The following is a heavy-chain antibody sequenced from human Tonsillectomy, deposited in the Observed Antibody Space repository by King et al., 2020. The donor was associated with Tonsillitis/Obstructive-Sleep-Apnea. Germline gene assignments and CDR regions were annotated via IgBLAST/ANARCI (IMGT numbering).Heavy chain of an antibody. Sequence: QLVQSGAEVKKPGSSVKVSCKASGGIFSSYAIRWVRQAPGQGLEWMGGIIPIFGTANYAQKFQGRITITADESTSTAYMELSSLRSEDTAVYYCARVTGIAVPDEGAFDIWGQGTMVTVSS. V-gene: IGHV1-69*01. CDR3: ARVTGIAVPDEGAFDI. CDR1: GGIFSSYA. J-gene: IGHJ3*02. CDR2: IIPIFGTA. D-gene: IGHD6-19*01.